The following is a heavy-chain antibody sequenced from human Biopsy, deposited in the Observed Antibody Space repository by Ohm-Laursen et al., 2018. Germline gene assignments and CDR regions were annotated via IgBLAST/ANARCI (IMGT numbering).Heavy chain of an antibody. CDR2: IKSDGLII. CDR3: AKDRYNYTPIGGFSMDV. Sequence: SLRLSCAASGFGFDTSWMYWVRQAPGKGLDWVSLIKSDGLIISYADSVKGRFTVSRDNGKNSVYLQMSSLRAEDTAVYYCAKDRYNYTPIGGFSMDVWGQGTTVTVSS. D-gene: IGHD5-18*01. V-gene: IGHV3-74*01. J-gene: IGHJ6*02. CDR1: GFGFDTSW.